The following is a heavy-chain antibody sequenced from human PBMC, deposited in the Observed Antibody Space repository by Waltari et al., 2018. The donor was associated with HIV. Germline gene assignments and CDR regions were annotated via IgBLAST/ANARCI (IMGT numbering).Heavy chain of an antibody. J-gene: IGHJ3*01. D-gene: IGHD3-10*01. CDR2: IRGGDET. CDR1: GFLFTDFA. Sequence: QLLESGGGLVEPGGSLRLSCAASGFLFTDFAMDWVRQAPGKGLEWVSAIRGGDETFYADSVKGRFTISRDNSKNTLYLQMNSLRADDAAVYYCVKDSGRAADVFDLWGQGTMVTVSS. CDR3: VKDSGRAADVFDL. V-gene: IGHV3-23*01.